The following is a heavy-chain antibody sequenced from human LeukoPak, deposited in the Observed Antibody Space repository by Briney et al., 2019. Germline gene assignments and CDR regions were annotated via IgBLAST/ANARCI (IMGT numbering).Heavy chain of an antibody. Sequence: ASVKVSCKASGYTFTDYYMNWVRQAPGQGLVWMGWVHPNSGGTNYAQKFQGRVTMTRDTSISTAYMELSRLTSDDTAVYYCGRKSAARKPSEFDYWGQGTLVTVSS. CDR2: VHPNSGGT. D-gene: IGHD6-6*01. CDR3: GRKSAARKPSEFDY. V-gene: IGHV1-2*02. J-gene: IGHJ4*02. CDR1: GYTFTDYY.